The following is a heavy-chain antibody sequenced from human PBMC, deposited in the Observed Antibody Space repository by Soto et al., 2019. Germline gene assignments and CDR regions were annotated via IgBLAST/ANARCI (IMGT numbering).Heavy chain of an antibody. V-gene: IGHV3-21*01. Sequence: SGGSLRLSCAASGFTFSSYSMNWVRQAPGKGLEWVSSISSSSSYIYYADSVKGRFTISRDNAKNSLYLQMNSLRAEDTAVYYCAGITMVRDYGMDVWGQGTTVTVSS. CDR3: AGITMVRDYGMDV. J-gene: IGHJ6*02. CDR2: ISSSSSYI. CDR1: GFTFSSYS. D-gene: IGHD3-10*01.